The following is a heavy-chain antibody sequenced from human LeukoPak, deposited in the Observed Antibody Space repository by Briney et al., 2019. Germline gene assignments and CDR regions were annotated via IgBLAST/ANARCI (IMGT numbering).Heavy chain of an antibody. Sequence: SVKVSCKASGGTFDTYGIHWVRQAPGQGLEWMGGIIPIFGTADYAQKFQGRVTITADESTSTAYMELSSLRSEDTAVYYCARANRYDLYFDYWGQGTLVSVSS. CDR3: ARANRYDLYFDY. V-gene: IGHV1-69*01. CDR2: IIPIFGTA. CDR1: GGTFDTYG. J-gene: IGHJ4*02. D-gene: IGHD2-2*01.